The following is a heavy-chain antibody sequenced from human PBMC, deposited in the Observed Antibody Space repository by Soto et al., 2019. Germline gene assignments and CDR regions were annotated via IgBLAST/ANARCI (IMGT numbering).Heavy chain of an antibody. Sequence: QVQLQESGPGLVKPSETLSLTCTVSGGSISSYYWSWIRQPPGKGLEWIGYIYYSGSTNDIPSLKSRVTISVDTSKNQFSLKLSSVTAADTAVYYCARVWGGAFDIWGQGTMVTVSS. D-gene: IGHD3-10*01. CDR2: IYYSGST. V-gene: IGHV4-59*01. CDR1: GGSISSYY. CDR3: ARVWGGAFDI. J-gene: IGHJ3*02.